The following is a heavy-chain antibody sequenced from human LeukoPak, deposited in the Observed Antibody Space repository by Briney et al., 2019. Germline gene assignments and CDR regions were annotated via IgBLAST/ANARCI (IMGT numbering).Heavy chain of an antibody. CDR3: ARGGRYCSSTSCYTYHYYYYYMDV. V-gene: IGHV4-34*01. D-gene: IGHD2-2*02. J-gene: IGHJ6*03. CDR1: GGSFSGYY. CDR2: INRSGST. Sequence: SETLSLTCAVYGGSFSGYYWSWIRQPPGKGLEWIGEINRSGSTNYNPSLKSRVTISVDTSKNQFSLKLSSVTAADTAVYYCARGGRYCSSTSCYTYHYYYYYMDVWGKGTTVTVSS.